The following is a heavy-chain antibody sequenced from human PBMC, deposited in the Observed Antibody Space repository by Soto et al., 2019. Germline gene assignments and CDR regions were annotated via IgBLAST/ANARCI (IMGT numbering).Heavy chain of an antibody. CDR3: ARGSSNDRSFGFDY. CDR1: GGSISSYY. D-gene: IGHD3-22*01. Sequence: SETLSLTCTVSGGSISSYYWNWIRQPPGKGLEWIGYVYSSGYTNYHPSLKTRVTKSVDTSKNQFSLTMSSVSATDTAVYYCARGSSNDRSFGFDYWGQGALVTVSS. J-gene: IGHJ4*02. CDR2: VYSSGYT. V-gene: IGHV4-59*01.